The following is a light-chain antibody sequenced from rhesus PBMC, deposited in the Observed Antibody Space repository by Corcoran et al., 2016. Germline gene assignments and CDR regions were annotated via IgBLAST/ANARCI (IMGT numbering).Light chain of an antibody. CDR1: QNIYSH. CDR2: AAS. CDR3: QHYYDNPRT. J-gene: IGKJ1*01. Sequence: EIQMTQSPSALSASVGDRVTISCRASQNIYSHLAWYQQKPGKAPKLLIYAASSLQTGIPSRFSGSRSGTEFTLNISSLQSEDSASYYCQHYYDNPRTFGQGTKVEIK. V-gene: IGKV1S12*01.